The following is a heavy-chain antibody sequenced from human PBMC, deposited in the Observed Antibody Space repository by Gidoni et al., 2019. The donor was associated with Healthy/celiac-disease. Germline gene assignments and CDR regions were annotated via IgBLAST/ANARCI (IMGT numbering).Heavy chain of an antibody. CDR3: ARLYTVVRGRDV. CDR2: IIPILGIA. Sequence: QVQLVQSGAEVKKPGSSVKVSCKASGGTFSSYAISWVRQAPGQGLEWMGRIIPILGIANYAQKFQGRVTITADKSTSTAYMELSSLRSEDTAVYYCARLYTVVRGRDVWGQGTTVTVSS. V-gene: IGHV1-69*04. J-gene: IGHJ6*02. D-gene: IGHD3-10*01. CDR1: GGTFSSYA.